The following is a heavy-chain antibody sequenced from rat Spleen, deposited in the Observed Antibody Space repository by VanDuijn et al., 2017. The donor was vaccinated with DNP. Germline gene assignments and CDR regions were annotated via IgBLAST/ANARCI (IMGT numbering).Heavy chain of an antibody. CDR2: ISFSGSP. Sequence: EIQLQESGPGLVKPSQSLSLTCSVTGYTITSGYDWSWIRKFPGNKMEYIGHISFSGSPNYNPSLKRRISISRDTSKNQFFLQLNSVTTEDTATYYCARWGDYFDYWGQGVMVTVSS. J-gene: IGHJ2*01. V-gene: IGHV3-4*01. CDR1: GYTITSGY. CDR3: ARWGDYFDY.